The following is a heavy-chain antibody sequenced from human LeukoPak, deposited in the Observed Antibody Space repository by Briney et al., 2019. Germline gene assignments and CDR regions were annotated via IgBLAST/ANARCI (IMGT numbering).Heavy chain of an antibody. D-gene: IGHD3-10*01. CDR2: ISSSSSYI. CDR1: GFTFSSYA. CDR3: ARGGDVLLWFGELSADYGMDV. V-gene: IGHV3-21*01. Sequence: GGSLRLSCAASGFTFSSYAMSWVRQAPGKGLEWVSSISSSSSYIYYADSVKGRFTISRDNAKNSLYLQMNSLRAEDTAVYYCARGGDVLLWFGELSADYGMDVWGQGTTVTVSS. J-gene: IGHJ6*02.